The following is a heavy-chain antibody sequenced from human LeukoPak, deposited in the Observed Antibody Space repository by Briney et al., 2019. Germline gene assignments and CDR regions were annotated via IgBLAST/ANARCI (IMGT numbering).Heavy chain of an antibody. Sequence: PSETLSLTCALSGGSITTGGYSWSWFRQPAGKGLEWIAYIYQTGSTYYNPSLKSRVTISIVRSKNHFSLKLSSVTAADTAVYYCARGPYSSSWPYYYYYMDVWGKGTTVTVSS. CDR2: IYQTGST. CDR1: GGSITTGGYS. D-gene: IGHD6-13*01. V-gene: IGHV4-30-2*01. CDR3: ARGPYSSSWPYYYYYMDV. J-gene: IGHJ6*03.